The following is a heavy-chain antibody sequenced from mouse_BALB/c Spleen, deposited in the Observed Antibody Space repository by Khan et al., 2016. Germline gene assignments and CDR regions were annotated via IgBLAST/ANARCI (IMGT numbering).Heavy chain of an antibody. CDR2: ISYSGST. CDR3: ARTARIKY. D-gene: IGHD1-2*01. Sequence: EVQLQESGPGLVKPSQSLSLTCTVTGYSITSGYGWNWIRQFPGNKLEWMGYISYSGSTNYNPSLKSRISITRDTSKNQFFLQLNSLTTEDTATXYCARTARIKYWGQGTTLTVSS. J-gene: IGHJ2*01. CDR1: GYSITSGYG. V-gene: IGHV3-2*02.